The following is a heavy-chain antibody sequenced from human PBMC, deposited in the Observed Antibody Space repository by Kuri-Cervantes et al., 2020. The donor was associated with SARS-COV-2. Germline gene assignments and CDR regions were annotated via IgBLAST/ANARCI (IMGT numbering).Heavy chain of an antibody. Sequence: SETLSLTCTVSGGSISSSSYYWGWIRQPPGKGLEWIGSIYYSGSTYYNPSLKSRVTISVDTPKNQFSLKLSSVTAADTAVYYCARQRGGFLEWLLYYDYWGQGTLVTVSS. J-gene: IGHJ4*02. CDR3: ARQRGGFLEWLLYYDY. D-gene: IGHD3-3*01. V-gene: IGHV4-39*01. CDR2: IYYSGST. CDR1: GGSISSSSYY.